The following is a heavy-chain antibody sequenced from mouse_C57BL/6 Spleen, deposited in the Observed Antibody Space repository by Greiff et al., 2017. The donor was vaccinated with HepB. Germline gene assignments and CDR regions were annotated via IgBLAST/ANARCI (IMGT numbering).Heavy chain of an antibody. D-gene: IGHD2-4*01. Sequence: QVQLQQSGPGLVQPSQSLSITCTVSGFSLTSYGVHWVRQPPGKGLEWLGVIWSGGSTDYNAAFISRLSISKDNSKSQVFLKMNSLQADDTAIYYCSTLYYDYEGYYAMDYWGQGTSVTVSS. V-gene: IGHV2-4*01. CDR2: IWSGGST. CDR3: STLYYDYEGYYAMDY. CDR1: GFSLTSYG. J-gene: IGHJ4*01.